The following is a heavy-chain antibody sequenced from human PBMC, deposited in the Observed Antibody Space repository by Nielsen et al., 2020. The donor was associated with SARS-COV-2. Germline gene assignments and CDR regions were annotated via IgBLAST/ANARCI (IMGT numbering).Heavy chain of an antibody. CDR3: ARRRCSGGSCYFSY. V-gene: IGHV4-34*01. D-gene: IGHD2-15*01. Sequence: SETLSLTCTVSGGSISSYYWSWIRQPPGKGLEWIGEINHSGSTIYNPSLKSRVTISVDTSKNQFSLKLSSVTAADTAVYYCARRRCSGGSCYFSYWGQGTLVTVSS. CDR1: GGSISSYY. J-gene: IGHJ4*02. CDR2: INHSGST.